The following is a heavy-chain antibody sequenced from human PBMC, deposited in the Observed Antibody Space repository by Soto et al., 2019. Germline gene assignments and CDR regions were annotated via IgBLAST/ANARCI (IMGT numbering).Heavy chain of an antibody. J-gene: IGHJ3*02. D-gene: IGHD2-21*02. V-gene: IGHV3-33*05. CDR2: IPNDGSYQ. CDR1: GFRFSSYG. Sequence: QVQLVESGGGVVQPGTSLRLSCAASGFRFSSYGMHWVRQAPGKGLDWVAVIPNDGSYQHYADSVKGRFTISRDNSKNTLFPQMDSLRAEDTALYYCARDDAFGDENGFDIWGQGTMVTVSS. CDR3: ARDDAFGDENGFDI.